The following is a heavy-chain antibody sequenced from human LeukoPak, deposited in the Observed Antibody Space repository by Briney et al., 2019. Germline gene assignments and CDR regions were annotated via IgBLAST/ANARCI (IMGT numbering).Heavy chain of an antibody. CDR2: TTYNGSNK. J-gene: IGHJ5*02. CDR3: ARGYDFWSGPGLGFDP. CDR1: GFTLSSYS. Sequence: GGSLRLSCAASGFTLSSYSVHWVRQPPGKGLEWVAVTTYNGSNKYYADYVKGRFTISRDNSKNTLYLQMNSLRAEDTAVYYCARGYDFWSGPGLGFDPWGQGTLVTVSS. V-gene: IGHV3-30-3*01. D-gene: IGHD3-3*01.